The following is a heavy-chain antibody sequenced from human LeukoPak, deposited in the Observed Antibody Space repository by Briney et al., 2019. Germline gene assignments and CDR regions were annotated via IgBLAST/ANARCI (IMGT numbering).Heavy chain of an antibody. Sequence: ASVKVSCKASGYTFTSYYMHWVRQAPGQGLEWMGIINPSGGSTSYAQKFQGRVTITRNTSISTAYMELSSLRSEDTAVYYCVRATRGYSYGWTDYWGQGTLVTVSS. J-gene: IGHJ4*02. CDR2: INPSGGST. V-gene: IGHV1-46*01. D-gene: IGHD5-18*01. CDR3: VRATRGYSYGWTDY. CDR1: GYTFTSYY.